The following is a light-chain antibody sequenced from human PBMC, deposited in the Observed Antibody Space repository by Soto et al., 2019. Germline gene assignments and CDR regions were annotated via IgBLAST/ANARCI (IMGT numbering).Light chain of an antibody. J-gene: IGKJ1*01. CDR1: LSVSHNY. V-gene: IGKV3-20*01. Sequence: ETVWTQSPATLSLSPGERSTLSCRGSLSVSHNYLAWYHQKPGQAPRLLIYGAYSRATVIPDRFSGSASWTDFTLSISRMEPDDLAVYYCQPYGSSPWTFGQGTNVEIK. CDR2: GAY. CDR3: QPYGSSPWT.